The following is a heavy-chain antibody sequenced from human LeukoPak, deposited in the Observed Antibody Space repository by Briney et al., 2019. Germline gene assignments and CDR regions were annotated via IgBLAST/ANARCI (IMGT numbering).Heavy chain of an antibody. Sequence: GGSLRLSCAASGFTFRSYSMNWVRQGPGKGLEWVSSISGSSDYIYYAASVKGRFTISRDNAKKSLYLQMNSLRAEDTAVYFCARDDYGGNDYFDYWGRGTLVTVSS. CDR3: ARDDYGGNDYFDY. CDR2: ISGSSDYI. D-gene: IGHD4-23*01. V-gene: IGHV3-21*01. CDR1: GFTFRSYS. J-gene: IGHJ4*02.